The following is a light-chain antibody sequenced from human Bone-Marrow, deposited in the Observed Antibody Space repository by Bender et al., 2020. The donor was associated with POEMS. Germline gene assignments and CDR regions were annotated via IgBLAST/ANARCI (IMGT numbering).Light chain of an antibody. CDR1: KLGDKF. Sequence: SYDLTQPPSVSVSPGQTARITCSGDKLGDKFASWYHQKPGQSPVLVIYQDDRRPSGIPERFSGSNSGNTATLTISGTQAMDEGDYYCQSADSSGTFCVFGSGTKVTVL. V-gene: IGLV3-1*01. CDR2: QDD. J-gene: IGLJ1*01. CDR3: QSADSSGTFCV.